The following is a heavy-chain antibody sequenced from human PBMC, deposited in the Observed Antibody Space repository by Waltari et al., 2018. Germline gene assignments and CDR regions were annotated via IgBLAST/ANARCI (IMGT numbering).Heavy chain of an antibody. CDR3: ARTTNDEYFDY. V-gene: IGHV4-59*08. CDR2: IYYIGST. J-gene: IGHJ4*02. Sequence: QVQLQESGPGLVKPSETLSLTCPVSAGSISSYYWTWIRQPPGKGLEWIGYIYYIGSTNYNPSLKSRVTISVDTSKNQFSLKLSSVTAADTAVYYCARTTNDEYFDYWGQGTLVTVSS. D-gene: IGHD4-17*01. CDR1: AGSISSYY.